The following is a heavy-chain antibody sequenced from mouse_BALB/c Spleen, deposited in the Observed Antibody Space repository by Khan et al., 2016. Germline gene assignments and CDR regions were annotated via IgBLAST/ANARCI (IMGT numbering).Heavy chain of an antibody. CDR2: ISYSGTT. Sequence: EVQLPASGPGLVKPSQSLSLTCTVTGFSITSDYAWHWIRQFPGNKLEWMGYISYSGTTRYKPSLKSRISITRDTSKNQFFLQLNSVTTEDTATYYCVRSLFYYAMDYWGQGTSVTVSS. CDR3: VRSLFYYAMDY. J-gene: IGHJ4*01. V-gene: IGHV3-2*02. CDR1: GFSITSDYA.